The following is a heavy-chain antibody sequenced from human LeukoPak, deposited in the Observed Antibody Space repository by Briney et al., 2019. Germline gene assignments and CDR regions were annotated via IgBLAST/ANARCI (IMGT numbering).Heavy chain of an antibody. J-gene: IGHJ4*02. V-gene: IGHV4-34*01. D-gene: IGHD1/OR15-1a*01. Sequence: SETLSLTCAVYGGSFSGYYWSWIRQPPGKGLEWIGEINHSGSTNYNPSLKSRVTISVDTSKNQFSLKLSSVTAADTAVYYCATSRTRKRAQARELYFDYWGQGTLVTVSS. CDR3: ATSRTRKRAQARELYFDY. CDR2: INHSGST. CDR1: GGSFSGYY.